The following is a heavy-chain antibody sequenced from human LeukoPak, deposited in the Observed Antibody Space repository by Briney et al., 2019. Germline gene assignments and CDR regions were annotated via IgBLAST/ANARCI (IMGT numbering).Heavy chain of an antibody. CDR2: IHHSGST. V-gene: IGHV4-30-4*01. CDR3: ARALTWFRGIFISPLFDY. J-gene: IGHJ4*02. CDR1: GGSLSSGDYY. D-gene: IGHD3-10*01. Sequence: SQTLSLTCTVSGGSLSSGDYYWSWIRQPPGKGLEWVGYIHHSGSTYYNPSLKNRVTISLDTSKNQFPLKLTSVTAADTAWYYWARALTWFRGIFISPLFDYWGKGPLVTASS.